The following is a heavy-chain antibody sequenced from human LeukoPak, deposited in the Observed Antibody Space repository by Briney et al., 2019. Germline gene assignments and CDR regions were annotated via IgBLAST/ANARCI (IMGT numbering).Heavy chain of an antibody. V-gene: IGHV4-39*07. J-gene: IGHJ4*02. CDR2: IYYSGST. Sequence: SGTLSLTCTVSGGSISSSSYYWGWIRQPPGKGLEWIGSIYYSGSTYYNPSLKSRVTISVDTSKNQFSLKLSSVTAADTAVYYCADGGTVRGVIHYWGQGTLVTVSS. D-gene: IGHD3-10*01. CDR1: GGSISSSSYY. CDR3: ADGGTVRGVIHY.